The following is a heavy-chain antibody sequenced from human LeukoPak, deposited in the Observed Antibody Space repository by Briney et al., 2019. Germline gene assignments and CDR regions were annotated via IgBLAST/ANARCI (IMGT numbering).Heavy chain of an antibody. CDR3: VRAPRYYYDSSGYSTGYYFGY. CDR2: INHNTSER. D-gene: IGHD3-22*01. V-gene: IGHV3-7*01. Sequence: GGSLRLSCAASGFAFSTYSMTWVRRAPGKGLEWVANINHNTSERHYVASVKGRFTISRDNAKDSLYLQMNSLSAEDTAVYYCVRAPRYYYDSSGYSTGYYFGYWGQGTLVTVSS. J-gene: IGHJ4*02. CDR1: GFAFSTYS.